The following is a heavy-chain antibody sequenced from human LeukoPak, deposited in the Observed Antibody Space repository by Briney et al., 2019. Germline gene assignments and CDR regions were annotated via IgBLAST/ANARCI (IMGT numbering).Heavy chain of an antibody. V-gene: IGHV4-4*07. D-gene: IGHD2-2*01. CDR2: IYSSGSA. CDR1: GGYISTYY. Sequence: SETLSLTCTVSGGYISTYYWSWIRQSAGKGLEWIGRIYSSGSANYNPSLKSRLAMSVDTSKNQFSLRLSSVTAADTAVYYCARDGTCSSTSCLRGDYYYMDVWGKGTTVTVSS. CDR3: ARDGTCSSTSCLRGDYYYMDV. J-gene: IGHJ6*03.